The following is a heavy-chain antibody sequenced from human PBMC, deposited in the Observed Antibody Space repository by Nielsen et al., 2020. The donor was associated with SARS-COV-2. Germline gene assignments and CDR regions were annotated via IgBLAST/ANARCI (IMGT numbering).Heavy chain of an antibody. V-gene: IGHV4-59*05. Sequence: SETLSLTCTVSGGSISSYYWSWIRQPPGKGLEWIGSIYYSGSTYYNPSLKSRVTISVDTSKNQFSLKLSSVTAADTAVYYCARSIVGATFDYWGQGTLVTVSS. CDR2: IYYSGST. J-gene: IGHJ4*02. CDR1: GGSISSYY. CDR3: ARSIVGATFDY. D-gene: IGHD1-26*01.